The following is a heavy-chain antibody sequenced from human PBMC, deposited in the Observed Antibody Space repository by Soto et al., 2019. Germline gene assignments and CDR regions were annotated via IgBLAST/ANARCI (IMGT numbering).Heavy chain of an antibody. CDR2: INPNTGGT. CDR3: ARVRPRREFDP. Sequence: QVQLVQSGAEVKRPGTSMKVSCKASGYIFTSYYIHWVRQVPGQGLEWMGWINPNTGGTNYAQRFDGRVTMTRDTSISTAYIELSRLTSDDTATYFCARVRPRREFDPWGQGTMVTVSS. CDR1: GYIFTSYY. V-gene: IGHV1-2*02. J-gene: IGHJ5*02.